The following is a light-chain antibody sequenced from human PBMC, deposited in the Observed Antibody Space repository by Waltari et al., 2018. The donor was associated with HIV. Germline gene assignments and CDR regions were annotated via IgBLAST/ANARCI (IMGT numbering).Light chain of an antibody. Sequence: QSVLTQPPSVSAAPGPRVTIPCPTSTPNIGAAFVSCFPLLPGAAPKLLIYDNHNRPSGIPDRFSGSKAGTSATLAITGLQTGDEGVYFCGTWSRSLRGAVFGAGTKLTVL. CDR3: GTWSRSLRGAV. V-gene: IGLV1-51*01. CDR2: DNH. J-gene: IGLJ2*01. CDR1: TPNIGAAF.